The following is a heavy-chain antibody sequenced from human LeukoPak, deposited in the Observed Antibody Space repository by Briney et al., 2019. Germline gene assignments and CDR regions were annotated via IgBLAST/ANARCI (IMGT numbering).Heavy chain of an antibody. CDR1: GFTFNTYA. CDR3: AKGSARSFAPSYFFEY. CDR2: ISVGGGGT. J-gene: IGHJ4*02. D-gene: IGHD3-16*02. V-gene: IGHV3-23*01. Sequence: GGSLRLSCAASGFTFNTYAMSWVRQAPGKGLEWVSAISVGGGGTYYADSVKGRFTISRDNSENTLYLQMNSLRAEDTALYYCAKGSARSFAPSYFFEYWGQGTLVTVSS.